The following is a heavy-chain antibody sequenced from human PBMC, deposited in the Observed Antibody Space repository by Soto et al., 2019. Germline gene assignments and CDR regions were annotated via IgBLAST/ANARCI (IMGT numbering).Heavy chain of an antibody. CDR1: GYNFISSW. Sequence: GESLKISCKGSGYNFISSWITWVRQMPGKGLGWMGTIDPGDSYTNYSPSFQGHVTISADKSITTAYLQWSSLQASDTAMYYCARLGSTRRFDPWGQGTLVTVSS. CDR3: ARLGSTRRFDP. J-gene: IGHJ5*02. CDR2: IDPGDSYT. V-gene: IGHV5-10-1*01. D-gene: IGHD3-10*02.